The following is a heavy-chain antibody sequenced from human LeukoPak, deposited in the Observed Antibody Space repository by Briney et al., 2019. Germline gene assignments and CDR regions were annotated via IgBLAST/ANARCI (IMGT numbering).Heavy chain of an antibody. V-gene: IGHV3-7*01. CDR1: GFTFSSYW. CDR2: IKQDGSEK. D-gene: IGHD3-16*01. Sequence: SGGSLRLSCAASGFTFSSYWMGWVRQAPGKGLEWVANIKQDGSEKYYVDSVKGRFTISRDNAKNSLYLQMNSLRAEDTAVYYCARERDYKDYYYGMDVWGQGTTVTVSS. CDR3: ARERDYKDYYYGMDV. J-gene: IGHJ6*02.